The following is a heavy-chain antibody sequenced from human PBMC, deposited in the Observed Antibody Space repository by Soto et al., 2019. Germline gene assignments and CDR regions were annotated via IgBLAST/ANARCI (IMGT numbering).Heavy chain of an antibody. J-gene: IGHJ4*02. CDR1: GGSISSGDYS. CDR3: ARDLVRGYSYGGFDY. D-gene: IGHD5-18*01. Sequence: QVKLQESGPGLVKPSQTLSLTCTVSGGSISSGDYSWSWIRQPPGKGLGWIGYIYYSGSTYYNPPLKSRVTISVDTSKNQFSLKLSSVTAADTAVYYCARDLVRGYSYGGFDYWGQGTLVTVSS. V-gene: IGHV4-30-4*01. CDR2: IYYSGST.